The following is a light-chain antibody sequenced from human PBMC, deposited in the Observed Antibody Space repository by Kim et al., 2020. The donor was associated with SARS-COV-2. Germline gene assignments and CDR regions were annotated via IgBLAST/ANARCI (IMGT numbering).Light chain of an antibody. V-gene: IGLV1-47*01. CDR2: KND. J-gene: IGLJ3*02. CDR3: ASWDDNLSGAL. CDR1: SSNIGANY. Sequence: QSVLTQPPSASGTAGQSVTLSCSEGSSNIGANYVYWYQHLPGTAPRLLMHKNDQRPSGVPDRFSGSKSGTSASLAISGLRSEDEADYYCASWDDNLSGALFGGGTQLTVL.